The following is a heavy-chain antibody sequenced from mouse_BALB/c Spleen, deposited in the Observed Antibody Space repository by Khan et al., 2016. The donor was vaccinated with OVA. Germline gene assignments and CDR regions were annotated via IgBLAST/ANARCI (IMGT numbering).Heavy chain of an antibody. CDR2: ISSGGDYT. CDR1: GFTFSRYS. J-gene: IGHJ3*01. D-gene: IGHD4-1*01. Sequence: EVQLVESGGDLVEPGGSLKLSCAASGFTFSRYSMSWVRQTPDKRLEWVAIISSGGDYTYYPDIVQGRFTISRDNAKNTLYLQMSSLKSEDTAKYYCASHLTGSFAYWGQGTLVAVSA. CDR3: ASHLTGSFAY. V-gene: IGHV5-6*01.